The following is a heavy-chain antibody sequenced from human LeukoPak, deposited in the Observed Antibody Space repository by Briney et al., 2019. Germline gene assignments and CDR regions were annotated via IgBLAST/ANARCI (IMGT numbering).Heavy chain of an antibody. V-gene: IGHV1-18*01. Sequence: EASVKVSCKASGYTSATYDINWVRQTPGQGLEWMGCISAYNGNTHYAQKVQGRVTMTTDTSTSTAYMELRSLRSDDTAVYYCARGVSIPGAGWFDPWGQGTLVTVSS. CDR3: ARGVSIPGAGWFDP. D-gene: IGHD2-2*02. J-gene: IGHJ5*02. CDR2: ISAYNGNT. CDR1: GYTSATYD.